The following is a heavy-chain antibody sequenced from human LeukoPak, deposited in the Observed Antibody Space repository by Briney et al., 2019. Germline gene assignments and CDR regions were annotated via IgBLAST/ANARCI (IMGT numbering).Heavy chain of an antibody. CDR2: IIPIFGTA. J-gene: IGHJ2*01. Sequence: SVKVSCKASGGTFSSYAISWVRQAPGQGLEWMGGIIPIFGTANYAQKFQGRVTITADESTSTAYMELNSLRAEDTAVYYCARGRGDAGSWYSDLWGRGTLLTVSS. D-gene: IGHD5-24*01. CDR1: GGTFSSYA. CDR3: ARGRGDAGSWYSDL. V-gene: IGHV1-69*13.